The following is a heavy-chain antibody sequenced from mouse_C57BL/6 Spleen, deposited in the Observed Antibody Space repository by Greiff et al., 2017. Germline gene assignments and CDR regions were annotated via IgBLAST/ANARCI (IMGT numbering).Heavy chain of an antibody. Sequence: QVQLQQSGAELVMPGASVKLSCKASGYTFTSYWMHWVKQRPGQGLEWIGEIDPSDSYTNYNQKFKGKSTLTVDKSSSTAYMQLSSLTSEDSAVYYCARWGIYDGYYGFADWGQGTLVTVSA. CDR3: ARWGIYDGYYGFAD. CDR2: IDPSDSYT. D-gene: IGHD2-3*01. CDR1: GYTFTSYW. V-gene: IGHV1-69*01. J-gene: IGHJ3*01.